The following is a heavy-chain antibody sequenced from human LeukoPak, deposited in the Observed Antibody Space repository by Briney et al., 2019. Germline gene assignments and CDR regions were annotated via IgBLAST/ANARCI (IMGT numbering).Heavy chain of an antibody. J-gene: IGHJ3*02. CDR2: ISAYNGNT. D-gene: IGHD2-2*01. V-gene: IGHV1-18*01. Sequence: GASVKVSCKASGGMFSTTAINWVRQAPGQGLEWMGWISAYNGNTNYAQKLQGRVTMTTDTSTSTAYMELRSLRSDDTAVYYCAREVPAPAFDIWGQGTMVTVSS. CDR1: GGMFSTTA. CDR3: AREVPAPAFDI.